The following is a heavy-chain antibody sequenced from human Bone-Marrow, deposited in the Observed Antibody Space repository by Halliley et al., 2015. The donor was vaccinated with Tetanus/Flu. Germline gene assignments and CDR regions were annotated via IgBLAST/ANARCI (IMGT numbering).Heavy chain of an antibody. J-gene: IGHJ3*02. CDR3: ARNKASSWADALDI. CDR2: TDFGGST. V-gene: IGHV3-53*01. D-gene: IGHD6-13*01. Sequence: VSVTDFGGSTKYADSVEGRFTVSRDNSKNTLYLQMNSLRGDDTAVYYCARNKASSWADALDIWGQGTMVTVSS.